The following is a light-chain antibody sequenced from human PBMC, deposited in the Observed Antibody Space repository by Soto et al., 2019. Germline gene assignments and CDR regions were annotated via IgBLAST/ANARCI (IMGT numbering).Light chain of an antibody. J-gene: IGLJ1*01. V-gene: IGLV2-8*01. CDR1: SSDVGGYDY. CDR2: EVS. Sequence: QSALTQPPSASGSPGQSVTISCTGTSSDVGGYDYVSWYQLHPGRAPKLMIYEVSKRPSGVPDRFSGSKSGNTASLTVSGLRAEDEADYYCSSYAGSNNFVFGTGTKLTVL. CDR3: SSYAGSNNFV.